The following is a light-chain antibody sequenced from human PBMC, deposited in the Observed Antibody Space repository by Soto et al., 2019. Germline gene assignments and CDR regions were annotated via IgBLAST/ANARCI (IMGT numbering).Light chain of an antibody. Sequence: DIQMTQSPSSVSGSVGDRVTITCRASQDITRWLAWYQQKPGKAPKLLIYDASNLESGVPSRFSGSGSGTEFTLTIGSLQPDDFATYYCQQYNHYPLTFGGGTKVDIK. CDR3: QQYNHYPLT. V-gene: IGKV1-5*01. J-gene: IGKJ4*01. CDR1: QDITRW. CDR2: DAS.